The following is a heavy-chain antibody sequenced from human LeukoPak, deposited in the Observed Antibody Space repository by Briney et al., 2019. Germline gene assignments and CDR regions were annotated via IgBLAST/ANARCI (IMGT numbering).Heavy chain of an antibody. J-gene: IGHJ4*02. CDR1: GFTFSSYS. V-gene: IGHV3-21*01. CDR2: ISSSSSYI. Sequence: GGSLRLSCAASGFTFSSYSMNWVHQAPGKGLEWVSSISSSSSYIYYADSVKGRFTISRDNAKNSLYLQMNSLRAEDTAVYYCARDMGYYDSSGSFDYWGQGTLVTVSS. CDR3: ARDMGYYDSSGSFDY. D-gene: IGHD3-22*01.